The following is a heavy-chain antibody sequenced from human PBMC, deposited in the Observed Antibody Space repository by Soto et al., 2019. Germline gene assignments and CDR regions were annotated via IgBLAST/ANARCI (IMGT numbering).Heavy chain of an antibody. CDR3: ARHRRDSSSWYFAAYTWFDP. Sequence: PSETLSLTCTVSGGSISSYYWSWIRQPPGKGLEWIGYIYYSGSTNYNPSLKSRVTISVDTSKNQFSLKLSSVTAADTAVYYCARHRRDSSSWYFAAYTWFDPWGQGTLVTVSS. CDR1: GGSISSYY. CDR2: IYYSGST. D-gene: IGHD6-13*01. J-gene: IGHJ5*02. V-gene: IGHV4-59*08.